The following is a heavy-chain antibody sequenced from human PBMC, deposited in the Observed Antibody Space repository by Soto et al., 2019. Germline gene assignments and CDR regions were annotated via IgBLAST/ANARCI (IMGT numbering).Heavy chain of an antibody. D-gene: IGHD6-6*01. Sequence: QVQLVESAGGVVQPGRSLRLSCASGFTVSSYALHWVRQAPGKGMEWVAVISYDGSNKYYADSVKGRLTISRDISKNALYLQMNSLRAEDTAVYYCAGSYYYYYGMDVWGQGTTVRVSS. J-gene: IGHJ6*02. CDR1: GFTVSSYA. CDR3: AGSYYYYYGMDV. CDR2: ISYDGSNK. V-gene: IGHV3-30-3*01.